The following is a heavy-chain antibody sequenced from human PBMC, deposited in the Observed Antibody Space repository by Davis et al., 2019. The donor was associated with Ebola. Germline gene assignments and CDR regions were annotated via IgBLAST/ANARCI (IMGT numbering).Heavy chain of an antibody. J-gene: IGHJ3*02. D-gene: IGHD1-1*01. CDR2: FDPEDGET. CDR3: ATLGQLERRRAFDI. V-gene: IGHV1-24*01. Sequence: AASVKVSCKVSGYTLTELSMHWVRQAPGKGLEWMGGFDPEDGETIYAQKFRGRVTMTEDTSTDTAYMELSSLRSEDTAVYYCATLGQLERRRAFDIWGQGTMVTVSS. CDR1: GYTLTELS.